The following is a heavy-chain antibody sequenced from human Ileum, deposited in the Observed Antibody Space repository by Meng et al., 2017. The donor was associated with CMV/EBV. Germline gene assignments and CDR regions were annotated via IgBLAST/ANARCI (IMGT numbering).Heavy chain of an antibody. CDR3: ARSRTQGSGSSSY. CDR1: GDTFTSYA. D-gene: IGHD3-10*01. Sequence: AAVKVFCKTAGDTFTSYAVHWLRQAPGQGLEWMGTINPSVASTSNAQKAQKFQARVTMTRDTSASTVYMEVSSLRFEDTAEYYCARSRTQGSGSSSYWGQGTLVTVSS. J-gene: IGHJ4*02. V-gene: IGHV1-46*01. CDR2: INPSVAST.